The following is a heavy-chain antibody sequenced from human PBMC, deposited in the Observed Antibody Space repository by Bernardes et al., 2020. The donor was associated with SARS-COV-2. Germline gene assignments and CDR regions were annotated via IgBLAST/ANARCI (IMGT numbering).Heavy chain of an antibody. Sequence: SVTLARTCTVSGGSIGSYYWAWIRQPPGKGLEWIGYISYSGSTNYNPSLKSRVTISVDRSKNQFSLNLSSLTPADTAVYYCARDLSHMVRRGFDLWGRGTLVTVSS. CDR2: ISYSGST. D-gene: IGHD3-10*01. CDR1: GGSIGSYY. J-gene: IGHJ2*01. CDR3: ARDLSHMVRRGFDL. V-gene: IGHV4-59*01.